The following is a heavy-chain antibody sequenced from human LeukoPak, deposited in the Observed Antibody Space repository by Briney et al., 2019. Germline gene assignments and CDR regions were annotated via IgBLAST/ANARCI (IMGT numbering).Heavy chain of an antibody. V-gene: IGHV1-69*13. D-gene: IGHD5-18*01. CDR3: ARMAAMVSGYFDY. CDR1: GGTFSSYA. Sequence: SVKVSCKASGGTFSSYAISWVRQAPGQGLEWMGGIIPIFGTANYAQKFQGRVTITADESTSTAYMELSSLRSEDTAVYYCARMAAMVSGYFDYWGQGTLVTVSS. CDR2: IIPIFGTA. J-gene: IGHJ4*02.